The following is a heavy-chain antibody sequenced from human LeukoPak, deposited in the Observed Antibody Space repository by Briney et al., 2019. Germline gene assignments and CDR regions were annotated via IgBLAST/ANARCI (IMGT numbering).Heavy chain of an antibody. V-gene: IGHV1-46*01. CDR3: ARVYNWNGYFDF. Sequence: ASVKVSCKASGYTFITYYIHWVRQAPGQGLEWMGVINPSGGSTTYAQKFQGRVTMTRDTSTSTVHMDLSSLRSEDTAVYYCARVYNWNGYFDFWGQGTLVTAS. D-gene: IGHD1-1*01. CDR1: GYTFITYY. CDR2: INPSGGST. J-gene: IGHJ4*02.